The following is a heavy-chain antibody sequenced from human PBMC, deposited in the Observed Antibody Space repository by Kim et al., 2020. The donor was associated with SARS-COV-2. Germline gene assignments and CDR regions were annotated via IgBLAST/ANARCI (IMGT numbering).Heavy chain of an antibody. CDR1: GGSISSYY. D-gene: IGHD1-26*01. J-gene: IGHJ4*02. CDR3: ARDGIVGAPDY. CDR2: IYYSGST. Sequence: SETLSLTCTVSGGSISSYYWSWIRQPPGKGLEWIGYIYYSGSTNYNPSLKSRVTISVDTSKNQFSLKLSSVTAADTAVYYCARDGIVGAPDYWGQGTLVTVSS. V-gene: IGHV4-59*13.